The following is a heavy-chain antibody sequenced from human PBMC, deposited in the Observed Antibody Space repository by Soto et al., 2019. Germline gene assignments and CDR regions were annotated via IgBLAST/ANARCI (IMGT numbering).Heavy chain of an antibody. Sequence: GGSLRLSCAASGFTFSSYSMNWARQAPGKGLEWVSSISSSSSYIYYADSVKGRFTISRDNAKNSLYLQMNSLSAEDTAVYYCARDPGTAPDYWGQGTLVTVSS. D-gene: IGHD2-21*02. V-gene: IGHV3-21*01. CDR3: ARDPGTAPDY. CDR1: GFTFSSYS. J-gene: IGHJ4*02. CDR2: ISSSSSYI.